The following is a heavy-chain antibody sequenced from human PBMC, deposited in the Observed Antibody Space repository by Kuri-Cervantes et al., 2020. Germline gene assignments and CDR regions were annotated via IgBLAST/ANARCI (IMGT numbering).Heavy chain of an antibody. CDR1: GGSISSYY. V-gene: IGHV4-59*13. J-gene: IGHJ4*02. Sequence: GSLRLSCTVSGGSISSYYWSWIWQPPGKGLEWIGYIYYSGSTNYNPSLKSRVTISVDTSKDQFSLKLSSVTAADTAVYYCARVLLYYDILTGYYKSGYFDYWGQGTLVTVSS. D-gene: IGHD3-9*01. CDR2: IYYSGST. CDR3: ARVLLYYDILTGYYKSGYFDY.